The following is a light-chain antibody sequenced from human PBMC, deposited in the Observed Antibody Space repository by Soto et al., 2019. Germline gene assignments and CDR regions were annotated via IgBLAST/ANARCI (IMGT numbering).Light chain of an antibody. Sequence: QSVLTQPASVSGSPGQSITISCTGTAIGVGTYNLVSWYQHHPGKAPKLMIYEGTKRPSGVSNRFSGSKSGNTASLTISGLQAEDEADYFCCSYAGSSTLVFGGGTKLTVL. CDR3: CSYAGSSTLV. V-gene: IGLV2-23*01. J-gene: IGLJ3*02. CDR2: EGT. CDR1: AIGVGTYNL.